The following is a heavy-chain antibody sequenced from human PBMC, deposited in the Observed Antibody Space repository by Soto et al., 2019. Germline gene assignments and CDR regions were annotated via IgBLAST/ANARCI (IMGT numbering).Heavy chain of an antibody. J-gene: IGHJ4*02. D-gene: IGHD5-18*01. Sequence: GGSLRLSCAASGFTFSSYAMSWVRQAPGKGLEWVSAISGSGGSTYYADSVKGRFTISRDNSKNTLYLQMNSLRAEDTAVYYCAKDFWALVDTAMVADYWGQGTLVTVSS. CDR2: ISGSGGST. CDR3: AKDFWALVDTAMVADY. V-gene: IGHV3-23*01. CDR1: GFTFSSYA.